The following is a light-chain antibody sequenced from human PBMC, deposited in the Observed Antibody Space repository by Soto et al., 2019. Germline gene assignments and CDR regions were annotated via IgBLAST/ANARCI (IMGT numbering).Light chain of an antibody. J-gene: IGKJ4*01. CDR3: QRYYSAPLT. V-gene: IGKV1-27*01. CDR2: AAS. CDR1: QGIDNY. Sequence: DIQMTQSPSSLSASVGDRVIITCRASQGIDNYLAWYQQTPGKVPKLLIYAASTLQSGVSSRFSGSGSGTDFTLTISNLQPEDVATYYWQRYYSAPLTFGGGTKVEI.